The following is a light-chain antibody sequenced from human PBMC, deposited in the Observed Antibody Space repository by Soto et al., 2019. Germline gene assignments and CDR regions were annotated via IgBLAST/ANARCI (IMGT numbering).Light chain of an antibody. CDR3: QHYNSYSEA. V-gene: IGKV1-9*01. Sequence: IEVTQSPSSLSASVGDRVTITCRASQDISSYLAWYQQKPGKAPTLLIYAASTLQSGVPSRFRGSRSGTEFTLTISSLQPDDFETYYCQHYNSYSEAFGQGTKVDIK. J-gene: IGKJ1*01. CDR2: AAS. CDR1: QDISSY.